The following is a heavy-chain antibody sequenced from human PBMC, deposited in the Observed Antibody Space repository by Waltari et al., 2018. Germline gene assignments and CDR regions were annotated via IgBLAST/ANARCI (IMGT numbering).Heavy chain of an antibody. Sequence: EVQLLESGGGLVQPGGSLRLSCAASGFTFSSYAMSWVRQAPGKGVEWVSAISGRGGSTYYADSVKGRFTISRDNSKNTLYLQMNSLRAEDTAVYYCAKEKSGVLGTNDYWGQGTLVTVSS. CDR3: AKEKSGVLGTNDY. J-gene: IGHJ4*02. CDR2: ISGRGGST. V-gene: IGHV3-23*01. CDR1: GFTFSSYA. D-gene: IGHD2-8*01.